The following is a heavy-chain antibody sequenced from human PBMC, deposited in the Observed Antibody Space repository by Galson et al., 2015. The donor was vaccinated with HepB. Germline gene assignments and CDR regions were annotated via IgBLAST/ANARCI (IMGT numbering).Heavy chain of an antibody. J-gene: IGHJ3*02. CDR3: ARRIFWSGYYWGAFDI. CDR1: GGTFSSYT. V-gene: IGHV1-69*02. CDR2: IIPILGIA. D-gene: IGHD3-3*01. Sequence: SVKVSCKASGGTFSSYTISWVRQAPGQGLEWMGRIIPILGIANYAQKFQGRVTITTDKSTSTAYMELSSLRSEDTAVYYCARRIFWSGYYWGAFDIWGQGTMVTVSS.